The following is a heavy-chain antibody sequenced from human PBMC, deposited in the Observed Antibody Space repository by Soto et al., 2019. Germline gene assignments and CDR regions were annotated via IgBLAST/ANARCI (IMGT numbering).Heavy chain of an antibody. J-gene: IGHJ6*04. Sequence: SETLSLTCAVYGGSFSGYYWSWIRQPPGKGLEWIGEINHSGSTNYNPSLKSRVTISVDTSKNQFSLKLSSVTAADTAVYYCARERRLGYCSSTSCYANVWGKGTTVTVSS. D-gene: IGHD2-2*01. CDR3: ARERRLGYCSSTSCYANV. V-gene: IGHV4-34*01. CDR2: INHSGST. CDR1: GGSFSGYY.